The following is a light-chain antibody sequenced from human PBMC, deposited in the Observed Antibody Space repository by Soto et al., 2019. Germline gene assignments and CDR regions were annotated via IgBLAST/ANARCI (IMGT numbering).Light chain of an antibody. V-gene: IGKV1-5*03. CDR3: QQNNFY. CDR2: KAS. CDR1: QSISSW. Sequence: DIQMTQPPSTLSASVGDRVTITCRASQSISSWLAWYQQKPGKAPKLLIYKASSLESGVPSRFSGSGSGTEFTLTIDSLQPDDFATYYCQQNNFYFGRGTKVDIK. J-gene: IGKJ3*01.